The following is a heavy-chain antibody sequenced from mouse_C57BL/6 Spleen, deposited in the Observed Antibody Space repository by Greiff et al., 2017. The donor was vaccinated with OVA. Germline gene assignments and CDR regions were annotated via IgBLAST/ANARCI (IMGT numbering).Heavy chain of an antibody. CDR2: IYPSDSET. J-gene: IGHJ2*01. V-gene: IGHV1-61*01. CDR1: GYTFTSYW. CDR3: ARDYGSSLYYFGY. Sequence: QVQLQQPGAELVRPGSSVKLSCKASGYTFTSYWMDWVKQRPGQGLEWIGNIYPSDSETHYNQKFKDKATLTVDKSSSTAYMQLSSLTSEDSAVYYCARDYGSSLYYFGYWCRDTTLTVSS. D-gene: IGHD1-1*01.